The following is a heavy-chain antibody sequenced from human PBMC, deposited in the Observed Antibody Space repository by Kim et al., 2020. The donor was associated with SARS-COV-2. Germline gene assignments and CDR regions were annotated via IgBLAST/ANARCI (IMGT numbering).Heavy chain of an antibody. CDR2: IIPISATV. CDR3: AGDNDDGVVVYAYEI. V-gene: IGHV1-69*13. CDR1: GGTLTHYE. J-gene: IGHJ3*02. D-gene: IGHD2-21*01. Sequence: SVKVSCKASGGTLTHYEINWVRQAPGQGLEWMGGIIPISATVNYAQKFQGRVTITADESTNTAYMELTSLRSEDTAMYYCAGDNDDGVVVYAYEIWGAGKMVSVS.